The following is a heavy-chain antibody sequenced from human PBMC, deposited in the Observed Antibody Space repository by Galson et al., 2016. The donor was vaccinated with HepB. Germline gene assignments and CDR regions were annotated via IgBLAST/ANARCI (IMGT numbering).Heavy chain of an antibody. CDR2: INAYNGYT. J-gene: IGHJ5*02. CDR3: ARVLGGYDFYP. Sequence: SVKVSCKASGFTLTSYAIKWVRQAPGQRLEWMGWINAYNGYTNYAQSFQGRVTMTTDTSTGTAYMELWNLRSDDTALYYCARVLGGYDFYPWGQGTLVTVSS. D-gene: IGHD5-12*01. V-gene: IGHV1-18*01. CDR1: GFTLTSYA.